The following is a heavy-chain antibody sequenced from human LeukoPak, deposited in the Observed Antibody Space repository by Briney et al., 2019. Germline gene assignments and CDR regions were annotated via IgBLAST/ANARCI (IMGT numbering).Heavy chain of an antibody. V-gene: IGHV4-59*01. CDR1: GGSISSYY. CDR3: ARVGGWSTFFY. Sequence: PSETLSLTCTVSGGSISSYYWSWIRQPPGKGLEWIGYIYYSGSTNYNPSLNSRVTISVDTSKNQFSLKLSSVTAADMAVYYCARVGGWSTFFYCGQGTLVTVSS. J-gene: IGHJ4*02. D-gene: IGHD6-19*01. CDR2: IYYSGST.